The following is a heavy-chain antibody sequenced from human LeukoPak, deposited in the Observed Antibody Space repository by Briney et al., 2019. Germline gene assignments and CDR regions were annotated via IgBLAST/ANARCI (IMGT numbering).Heavy chain of an antibody. Sequence: PGGSLRLSCAVSGFIFSDYNMNWVRQAPGKGLEWVSYISTSSNTIYYADSVKGRFTISRDNAKNSLYLQMNSLRAEDTAVYYCARDPGFLEIDYWGQGTLVTVSS. J-gene: IGHJ4*02. CDR1: GFIFSDYN. CDR2: ISTSSNTI. V-gene: IGHV3-48*01. CDR3: ARDPGFLEIDY. D-gene: IGHD2/OR15-2a*01.